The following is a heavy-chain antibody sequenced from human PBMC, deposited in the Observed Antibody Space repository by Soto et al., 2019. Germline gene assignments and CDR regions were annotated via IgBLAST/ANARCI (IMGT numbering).Heavy chain of an antibody. CDR1: GGTFSSYA. V-gene: IGHV1-69*12. Sequence: QVQLEQSGAEVKKPGSSVKVSCKASGGTFSSYAISWVRQAPEQGLEWMGGIIPIFGTANYAQKFQGRVTITADESTSTAYMELSSLRSEDTAVYYCAREGRDGYNQYGMDVWGQGTTVTVS. CDR2: IIPIFGTA. J-gene: IGHJ6*02. D-gene: IGHD2-15*01. CDR3: AREGRDGYNQYGMDV.